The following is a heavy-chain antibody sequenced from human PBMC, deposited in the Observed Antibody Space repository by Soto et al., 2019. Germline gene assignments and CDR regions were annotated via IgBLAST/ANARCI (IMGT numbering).Heavy chain of an antibody. Sequence: SETLSLTCTVSGGSISSSKYHWGWIRQAPGKELEWIGSIFDTRSTYYSPSLKSRLTISVDTSKNHFSLILMTVSAADTAVYYCGTLDPAFSIDYWGQGSLVTVCS. V-gene: IGHV4-39*02. CDR2: IFDTRST. CDR1: GGSISSSKYH. J-gene: IGHJ4*02. CDR3: GTLDPAFSIDY. D-gene: IGHD2-2*03.